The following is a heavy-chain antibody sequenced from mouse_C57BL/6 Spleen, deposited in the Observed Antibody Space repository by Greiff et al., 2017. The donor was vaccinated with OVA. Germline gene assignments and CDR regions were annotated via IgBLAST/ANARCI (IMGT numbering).Heavy chain of an antibody. Sequence: DVKLVESGGGLVKPGGSLKLSCAASGFTFSDYGMHWVRQAPEKGLEWVAYISSCSSTIYYADTVKGRFTISRDNAKNTLFLQMTSLRSEDTAMYYCARSLYDYDGDYWGQGTTLTVSS. J-gene: IGHJ2*01. CDR2: ISSCSSTI. V-gene: IGHV5-17*01. D-gene: IGHD2-4*01. CDR1: GFTFSDYG. CDR3: ARSLYDYDGDY.